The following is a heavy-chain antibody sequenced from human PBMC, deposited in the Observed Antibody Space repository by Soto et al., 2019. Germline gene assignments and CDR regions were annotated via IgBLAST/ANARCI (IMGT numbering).Heavy chain of an antibody. CDR3: AKDVGLELSAAPGAFDI. V-gene: IGHV3-33*06. D-gene: IGHD3-16*02. CDR1: GFTFSSYG. J-gene: IGHJ3*02. CDR2: IWYDGSNK. Sequence: GGSLRLSCAASGFTFSSYGMHWVRQAPGKGLEWVAVIWYDGSNKYYADSVKGRFTISRDNSKNTLYLQMNSLRAEDTAVYYCAKDVGLELSAAPGAFDIWGQGTMVTVSS.